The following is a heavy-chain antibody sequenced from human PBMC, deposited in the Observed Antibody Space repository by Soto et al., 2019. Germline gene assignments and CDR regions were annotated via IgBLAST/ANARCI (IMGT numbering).Heavy chain of an antibody. J-gene: IGHJ4*02. CDR3: AHTVTAIWGVNY. D-gene: IGHD2-21*02. V-gene: IGHV2-5*02. CDR1: GFSLSTSGVG. Sequence: QITLKESGPPLVKPTQTLTLTCTFSGFSLSTSGVGVGWIRQPPGKALEWLALIYWDNDKRYSPSLKSRLTIXKXXSKNQVVLTMTNMDPVDTATYYCAHTVTAIWGVNYWGQGTLVTVSS. CDR2: IYWDNDK.